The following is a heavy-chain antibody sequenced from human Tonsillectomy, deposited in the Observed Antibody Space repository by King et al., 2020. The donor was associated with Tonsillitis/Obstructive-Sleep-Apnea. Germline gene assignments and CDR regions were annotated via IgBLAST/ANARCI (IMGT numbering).Heavy chain of an antibody. J-gene: IGHJ3*02. Sequence: VQLVESGGGLVQPGGSLRLSCAASGFTFSSYRMSWVRQAPGKGLEWVANIKQDGSEKYYVDSVKGRFTISRDNAKNSLFLQMSSLGADDTAVYYCARDPHAFDMWGHGTMVTVSS. CDR1: GFTFSSYR. CDR3: ARDPHAFDM. V-gene: IGHV3-7*04. CDR2: IKQDGSEK.